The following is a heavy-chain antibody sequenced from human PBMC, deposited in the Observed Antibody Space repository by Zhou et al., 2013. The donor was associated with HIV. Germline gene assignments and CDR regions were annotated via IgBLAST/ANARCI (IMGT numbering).Heavy chain of an antibody. CDR3: NRGMQGWVNDAFDI. CDR2: INPGIGST. J-gene: IGHJ3*02. CDR1: GYTFTAYY. Sequence: QVQLVQSGTEMKKSGASMKVSCKTSGYTFTAYYIHWVRQAPGQGLEWMGLINPGIGSTYYAEKFQGRVTMTRDTSTSTVNMQLGTLTSEDTAVYYCNRGMQGWVNDAFDIWGQGTVVTVSS. V-gene: IGHV1-46*03. D-gene: IGHD2-21*01.